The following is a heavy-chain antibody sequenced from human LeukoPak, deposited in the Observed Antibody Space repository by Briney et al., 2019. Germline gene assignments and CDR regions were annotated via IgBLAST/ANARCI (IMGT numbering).Heavy chain of an antibody. Sequence: GGSLRLSCAASGFTFSSHAMSWVRQAPGKGLEWVSAISGSGGSTYYADSVKGRFTISRDNSKNTLYLQMNSLRAEDTAVYYCAKDRITMIVVVMGPFDYWGQGTLVTVSS. CDR2: ISGSGGST. V-gene: IGHV3-23*01. D-gene: IGHD3-22*01. CDR3: AKDRITMIVVVMGPFDY. J-gene: IGHJ4*02. CDR1: GFTFSSHA.